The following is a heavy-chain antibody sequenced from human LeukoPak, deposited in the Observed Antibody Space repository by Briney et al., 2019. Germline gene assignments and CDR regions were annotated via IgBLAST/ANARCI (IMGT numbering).Heavy chain of an antibody. V-gene: IGHV1-2*02. J-gene: IGHJ4*02. CDR2: INPNSGGT. Sequence: ASVKVSCKASGYTFTSYYMHWVRQAPGQGLEWMGWINPNSGGTNYAQKFQGRVTMTRDTSISTAYMELSRLRSDDTAVYYCARASSLDPSGGYWGQGTLVTVSS. D-gene: IGHD3-16*01. CDR1: GYTFTSYY. CDR3: ARASSLDPSGGY.